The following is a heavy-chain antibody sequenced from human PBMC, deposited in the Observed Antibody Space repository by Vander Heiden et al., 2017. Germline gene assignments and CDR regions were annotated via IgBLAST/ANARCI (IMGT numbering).Heavy chain of an antibody. CDR1: GFAFSTAY. V-gene: IGHV3-7*01. Sequence: EVRLEESGGGLVQPGGSLRLSCSASGFAFSTAYMGWVRQAPGRGLGWVASVKYDGTEKGYVDSVRGRFTISRDNAKNSLDLQMNSLRVEDTAVYYCARDPAYGAVDIWGQGAMVTVSS. CDR2: VKYDGTEK. CDR3: ARDPAYGAVDI. J-gene: IGHJ3*02. D-gene: IGHD3-10*01.